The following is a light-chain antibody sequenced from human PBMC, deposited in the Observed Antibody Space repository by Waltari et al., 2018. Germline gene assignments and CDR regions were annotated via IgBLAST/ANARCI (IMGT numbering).Light chain of an antibody. CDR1: QSISSY. V-gene: IGKV1-39*01. Sequence: DIQMTQSPSSLSASVGDRVTITCRASQSISSYLTWYQQKPGKAPKLLIYAASCMQSGVPSRFSGSGSGTDFTLTISSLQPADFATYYSQQSYSTPQTFGQGTKVEIK. J-gene: IGKJ1*01. CDR3: QQSYSTPQT. CDR2: AAS.